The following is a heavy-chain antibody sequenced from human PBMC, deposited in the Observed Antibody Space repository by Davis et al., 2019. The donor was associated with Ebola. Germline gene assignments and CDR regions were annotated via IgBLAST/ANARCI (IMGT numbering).Heavy chain of an antibody. CDR1: GFTFSSSW. CDR2: INSDGSST. J-gene: IGHJ6*02. V-gene: IGHV3-74*01. Sequence: GESLKISCAASGFTFSSSWMHWVRQAPGKGLVWVSRINSDGSSTSYADSVKGRFTISRDNAKNTLYLQMNSLRAEDTAVYYCLYGMDVWGQGTTVTVSS. CDR3: LYGMDV.